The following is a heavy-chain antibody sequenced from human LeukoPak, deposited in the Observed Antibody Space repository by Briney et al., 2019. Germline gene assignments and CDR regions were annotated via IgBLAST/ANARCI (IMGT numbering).Heavy chain of an antibody. CDR3: TTEGYSYGYHAFDI. Sequence: GSRTLSCAVSGFSLSNAWKRWVRQAPGKGREWVGRIKRKNDGGPTDYVAPVKGRFHISRDDSKNTLYLQMDSLKTEDTDVYYCTTEGYSYGYHAFDIWVQGAM. CDR1: GFSLSNAW. V-gene: IGHV3-15*01. J-gene: IGHJ3*02. D-gene: IGHD5-18*01. CDR2: IKRKNDGGPT.